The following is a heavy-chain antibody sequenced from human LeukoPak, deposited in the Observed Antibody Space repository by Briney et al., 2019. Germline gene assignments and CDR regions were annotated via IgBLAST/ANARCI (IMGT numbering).Heavy chain of an antibody. D-gene: IGHD2-8*01. CDR1: GYTFTSYD. V-gene: IGHV1-8*01. J-gene: IGHJ3*02. CDR2: MNPNSGNT. Sequence: ASVKVSCKASGYTFTSYDINWVRQATGQGLEWMGWMNPNSGNTGYAQKFQGRVTMTRNTSIRTAYMELSILRSEDTAVYYCARGPMPGACSNGVCYMGAFDIWGQATMLTVSS. CDR3: ARGPMPGACSNGVCYMGAFDI.